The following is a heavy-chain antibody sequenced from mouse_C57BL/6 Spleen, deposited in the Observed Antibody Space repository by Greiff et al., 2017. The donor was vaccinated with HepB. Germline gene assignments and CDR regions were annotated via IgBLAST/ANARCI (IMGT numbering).Heavy chain of an antibody. CDR2: IYPRSGNT. J-gene: IGHJ2*01. D-gene: IGHD3-2*02. V-gene: IGHV1-81*01. CDR1: GYTFTSYG. Sequence: SGAELARPGASVKLSCKASGYTFTSYGISWVKQRTGQGLEWIGEIYPRSGNTYYNEKFKGKATLTADKSSSTAYMELRSLTSEDSAVYFCARAAQALGSYYFDYWGQGTTLTVSS. CDR3: ARAAQALGSYYFDY.